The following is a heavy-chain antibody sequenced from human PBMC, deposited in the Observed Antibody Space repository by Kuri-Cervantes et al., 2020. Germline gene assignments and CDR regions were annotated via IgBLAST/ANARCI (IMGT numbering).Heavy chain of an antibody. V-gene: IGHV3-30*03. J-gene: IGHJ4*02. CDR3: ARDHIAAHPA. D-gene: IGHD6-6*01. Sequence: GESLKISCAASGFTFSSYGMHWVRQAPGKGLEWVAVISYDGSNKYYADSVKGRFTISRDNSKNTLYPQMNSLRAEDTAVYYCARDHIAAHPAWGQGTLVTVSS. CDR1: GFTFSSYG. CDR2: ISYDGSNK.